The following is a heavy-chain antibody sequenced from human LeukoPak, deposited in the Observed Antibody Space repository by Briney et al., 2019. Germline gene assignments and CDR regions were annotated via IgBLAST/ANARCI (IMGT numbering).Heavy chain of an antibody. CDR3: ARQLGYCSSTSCYADKVDY. CDR2: IYYRGST. Sequence: SETLSLTCTVSGGSISTAHSYWGWIRQPPGKGLQWIGNIYYRGSTYYNPSLKSRVAISADTSKKHFSLKLSSVTAADTAVYYCARQLGYCSSTSCYADKVDYWGQGTLVTVSS. D-gene: IGHD2-2*01. V-gene: IGHV4-39*01. CDR1: GGSISTAHSY. J-gene: IGHJ4*02.